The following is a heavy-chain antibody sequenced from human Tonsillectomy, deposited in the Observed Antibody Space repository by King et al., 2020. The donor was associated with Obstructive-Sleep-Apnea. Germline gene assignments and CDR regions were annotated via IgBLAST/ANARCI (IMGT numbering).Heavy chain of an antibody. CDR1: RFTFGDYV. D-gene: IGHD6-6*01. J-gene: IGHJ4*02. CDR3: TRGGSSSDY. V-gene: IGHV3-49*03. CDR2: ILSKAYGGTT. Sequence: VQLVQSGGGLVQPGRSLRLSCTASRFTFGDYVMSWFRQAPGKGLEWVGFILSKAYGGTTEYAASVQVRFTISRDDSKSFAYLQMNSLKTEDTPVYYCTRGGSSSDYWGQGTLVTVSS.